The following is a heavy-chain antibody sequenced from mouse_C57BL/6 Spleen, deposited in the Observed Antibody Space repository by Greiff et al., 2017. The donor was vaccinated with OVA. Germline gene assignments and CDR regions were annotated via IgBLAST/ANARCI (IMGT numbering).Heavy chain of an antibody. Sequence: VLLVESGPELVKPGASVKISCKASGYAFSSSWMNWVKQTPGKGLEWIGRIYPGAGDTTYNGKFKGKATLTADKSSSTAYMQLSSLTSEDSAVYFCASSEAGAGGDWGQGTTLTVSS. CDR1: GYAFSSSW. J-gene: IGHJ2*01. V-gene: IGHV1-82*01. D-gene: IGHD4-1*01. CDR3: ASSEAGAGGD. CDR2: IYPGAGDT.